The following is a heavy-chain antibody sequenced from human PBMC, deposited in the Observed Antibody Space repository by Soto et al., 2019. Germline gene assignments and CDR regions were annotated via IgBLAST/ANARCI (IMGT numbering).Heavy chain of an antibody. CDR1: GGSFSGYY. V-gene: IGHV4-34*01. CDR2: INHSGST. Sequence: PSETLSLTCAVYGGSFSGYYWSWIRQPPGKGLEWIGEINHSGSTNYNPSLKSRVTISVDTSKNQFSLKLSSVTAADTAVYYCARASSYYCGSGRNYGMDVWGQGTTVTVSS. CDR3: ARASSYYCGSGRNYGMDV. J-gene: IGHJ6*02. D-gene: IGHD3-10*01.